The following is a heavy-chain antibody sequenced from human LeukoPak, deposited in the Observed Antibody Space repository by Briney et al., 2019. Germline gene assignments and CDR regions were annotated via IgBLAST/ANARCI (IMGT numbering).Heavy chain of an antibody. CDR2: IRYDGSNK. Sequence: GGSLRLSCAASGFTFSSYGMHWVRQAPGKGLEGGAFIRYDGSNKYYADSVRGRFTISRDNSKNTLYLQMNSLRAEDTAVYYCAKGDGYNQHTFDYWGQGTLVTVSS. D-gene: IGHD5-24*01. J-gene: IGHJ4*02. CDR3: AKGDGYNQHTFDY. V-gene: IGHV3-30*02. CDR1: GFTFSSYG.